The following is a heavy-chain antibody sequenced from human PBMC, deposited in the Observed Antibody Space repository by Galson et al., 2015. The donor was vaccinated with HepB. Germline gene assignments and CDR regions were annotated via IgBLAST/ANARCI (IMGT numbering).Heavy chain of an antibody. D-gene: IGHD6-13*01. CDR2: IIPILGIA. CDR1: GGTFSSYA. CDR3: AREVAAAGNPRAGWFDP. J-gene: IGHJ5*02. V-gene: IGHV1-69*04. Sequence: SVKVSCKASGGTFSSYAISWVRQAPGQGLEWMGRIIPILGIANYAQKFQGRVTITADKSTSTAYMELSSLRSEDTAVYYCAREVAAAGNPRAGWFDPWGQGTLVTVSS.